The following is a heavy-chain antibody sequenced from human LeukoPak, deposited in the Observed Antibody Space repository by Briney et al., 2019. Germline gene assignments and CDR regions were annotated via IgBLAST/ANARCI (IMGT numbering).Heavy chain of an antibody. J-gene: IGHJ6*02. D-gene: IGHD7-27*01. CDR3: ARQGTGDTHYYYYGMDV. V-gene: IGHV4-34*01. Sequence: KPSETLSLTCAVYGGSFSGYYWSWIRQPPGKGLEWIGEINHSGSTNYNPSLKSRVTISVDTSKNQFSLKLSSVTAADTAVYYCARQGTGDTHYYYYGMDVWGQGTTVTVSS. CDR2: INHSGST. CDR1: GGSFSGYY.